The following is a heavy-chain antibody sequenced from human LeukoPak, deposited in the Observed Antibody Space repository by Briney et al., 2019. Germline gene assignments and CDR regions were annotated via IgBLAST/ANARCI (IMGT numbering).Heavy chain of an antibody. CDR2: INPSGGST. CDR3: ARDRGLTGDDSSGYYYVRGSFDY. V-gene: IGHV1-46*01. J-gene: IGHJ4*02. CDR1: GYTFTGYY. D-gene: IGHD3-22*01. Sequence: ASVKVSCKASGYTFTGYYMHWVRQAPGQGLEWMGIINPSGGSTSYAQKFQGRVTMTRDMSTSTVYMELSSLRSEDTAVYYCARDRGLTGDDSSGYYYVRGSFDYWGQGTLVTVSS.